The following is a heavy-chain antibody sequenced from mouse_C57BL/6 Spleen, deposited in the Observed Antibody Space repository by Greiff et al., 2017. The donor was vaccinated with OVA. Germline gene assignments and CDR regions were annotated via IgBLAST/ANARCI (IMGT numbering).Heavy chain of an antibody. CDR1: GYAFSSYW. D-gene: IGHD2-4*01. Sequence: QVQLQQPGAELVKPGASVKISCKASGYAFSSYWMNWVKQRPGKGLEWIGQIYPGDGDTNYNGKFKGKATLTADKSSSTAYMQLSSLTSEDSAVYFCAPTNDYSLFAYWGQGTLVTVSA. CDR2: IYPGDGDT. CDR3: APTNDYSLFAY. V-gene: IGHV1-80*01. J-gene: IGHJ3*01.